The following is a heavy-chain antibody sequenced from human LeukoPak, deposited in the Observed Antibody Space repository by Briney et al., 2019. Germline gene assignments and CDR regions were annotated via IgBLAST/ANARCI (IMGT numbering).Heavy chain of an antibody. J-gene: IGHJ4*02. CDR3: ARDVSLGYYDSSGHIPQIYFDY. V-gene: IGHV4-31*03. D-gene: IGHD3-22*01. CDR1: GGSISSGGYY. Sequence: PSQTLSLTCTVSGGSISSGGYYWSWIRQHAGQGLEWIGYIYYSGSTNYNPALKSRVTISADTSKNQFSLNLRSVTAADTAVYYCARDVSLGYYDSSGHIPQIYFDYWGQGTLVTVSS. CDR2: IYYSGST.